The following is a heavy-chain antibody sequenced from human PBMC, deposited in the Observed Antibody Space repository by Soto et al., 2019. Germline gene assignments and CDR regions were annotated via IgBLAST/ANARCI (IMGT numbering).Heavy chain of an antibody. CDR1: GSSINSSGYY. Sequence: SETLSLTCTVSGSSINSSGYYWGWIRQPPGKGLEWIGSMFYGVSTYYNPSLKSRATVSVDTSKNQFSLNLRSVTAADTAVYYCARLPSRHLVDYWGQGTLVTVSS. D-gene: IGHD3-3*02. V-gene: IGHV4-39*01. J-gene: IGHJ4*02. CDR2: MFYGVST. CDR3: ARLPSRHLVDY.